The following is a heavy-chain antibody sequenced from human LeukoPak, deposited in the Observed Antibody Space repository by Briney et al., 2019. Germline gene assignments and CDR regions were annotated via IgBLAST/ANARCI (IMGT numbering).Heavy chain of an antibody. D-gene: IGHD6-13*01. CDR1: GGTFSSYA. V-gene: IGHV1-69*04. Sequence: ASVKVSCKASGGTFSSYAISWVRQAPGQGLEWMGRIIPILGIANYAQKFQGRVTITADKSTSTAYMELSSLRSEDTAVYYCARAGSWYDGYFDLWGRGTLVTVSS. CDR3: ARAGSWYDGYFDL. J-gene: IGHJ2*01. CDR2: IIPILGIA.